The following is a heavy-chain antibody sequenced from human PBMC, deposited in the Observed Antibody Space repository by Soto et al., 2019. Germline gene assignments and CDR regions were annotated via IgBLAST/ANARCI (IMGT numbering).Heavy chain of an antibody. CDR3: AKDPGRYDISYYSMVV. Sequence: QVQLVESGGGVVQPGRSLRLSCAASGFTFSSYGMHWVRQAPGKGLEWVAVISYDGSNKYYADSVKGRFTISRDNSKNTLYLQMDSLRAEDTAVYYCAKDPGRYDISYYSMVVWGQGTTGTVSS. J-gene: IGHJ6*02. CDR2: ISYDGSNK. D-gene: IGHD3-9*01. V-gene: IGHV3-30*18. CDR1: GFTFSSYG.